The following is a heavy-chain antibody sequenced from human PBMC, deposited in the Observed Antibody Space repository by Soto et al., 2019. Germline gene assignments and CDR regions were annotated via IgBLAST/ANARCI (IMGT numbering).Heavy chain of an antibody. Sequence: PGGSLRLSCAASGFTFSSYGMHWVRQAPGKGLEWVAVISYDGSNKYYADSVKGRFTISRDNSKNTLYLQMNSLRAEDTAVYYCAKDEYYYDSSGYYPDAFDIWGQGTMVTVSS. CDR2: ISYDGSNK. V-gene: IGHV3-30*18. J-gene: IGHJ3*02. D-gene: IGHD3-22*01. CDR3: AKDEYYYDSSGYYPDAFDI. CDR1: GFTFSSYG.